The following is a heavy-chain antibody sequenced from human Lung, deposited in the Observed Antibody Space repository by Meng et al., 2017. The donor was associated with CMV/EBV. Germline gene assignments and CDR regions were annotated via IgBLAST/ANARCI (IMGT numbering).Heavy chain of an antibody. CDR3: TRGPMRSWFDP. J-gene: IGHJ5*02. CDR1: GGSFSNYY. CDR2: IDHNGSP. V-gene: IGHV4-34*01. Sequence: SXTLSLTCAVYGGSFSNYYWTWIRQSPGKGLTWIGEIDHNGSPNYSPSLKSRVTMSVDTSNNHFSLKLTSVTAADSGVYYCTRGPMRSWFDPWGQGPLVTVSS.